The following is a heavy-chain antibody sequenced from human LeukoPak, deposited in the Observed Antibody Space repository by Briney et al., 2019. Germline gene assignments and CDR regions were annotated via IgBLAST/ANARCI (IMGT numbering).Heavy chain of an antibody. J-gene: IGHJ4*02. CDR2: ISYDGSNK. CDR3: AKAYDYGAHTVNFDY. D-gene: IGHD4-17*01. CDR1: GFTFSGYG. V-gene: IGHV3-30*18. Sequence: GGSLRLSCAASGFTFSGYGMHWVRQAPGKGLEWVAVISYDGSNKFYPDSVKGRFTISRDNSKNTLYLQMNSLRAEDTAVYYCAKAYDYGAHTVNFDYWGQGTLVTVSS.